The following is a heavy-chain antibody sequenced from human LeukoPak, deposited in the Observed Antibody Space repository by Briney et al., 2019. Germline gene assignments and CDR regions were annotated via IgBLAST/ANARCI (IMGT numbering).Heavy chain of an antibody. V-gene: IGHV3-48*04. J-gene: IGHJ5*02. D-gene: IGHD6-13*01. CDR3: ASLTRRSSSWFDP. CDR1: GFTFSSYS. CDR2: ISSSSSTI. Sequence: GGSLRLSCAASGFTFSSYSMNWVRQAPGKGLEWVSYISSSSSTIYYADSVKGRFTISRDNAKNSLYLQMNSLRAEDTAVYYCASLTRRSSSWFDPWGQGTLVTVSS.